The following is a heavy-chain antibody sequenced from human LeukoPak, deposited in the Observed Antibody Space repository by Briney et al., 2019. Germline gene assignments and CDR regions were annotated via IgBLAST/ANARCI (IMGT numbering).Heavy chain of an antibody. CDR1: GFTFSSYS. J-gene: IGHJ3*02. Sequence: GGSLRLSCAASGFTFSSYSMKWVRQAPGKGLEWVSSISSSSSYIYYADSVKGRFTISRDNAENSLYLQMNSLRAEDTAVYYCATPNGAAAGRKDAFDIWGQGTMVTVSS. D-gene: IGHD6-13*01. V-gene: IGHV3-21*01. CDR2: ISSSSSYI. CDR3: ATPNGAAAGRKDAFDI.